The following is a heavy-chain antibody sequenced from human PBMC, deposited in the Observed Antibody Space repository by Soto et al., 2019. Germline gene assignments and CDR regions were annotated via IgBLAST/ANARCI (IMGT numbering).Heavy chain of an antibody. CDR3: ARKATVTTCFDY. CDR1: GGSISSSSYY. V-gene: IGHV4-39*07. D-gene: IGHD4-17*01. J-gene: IGHJ4*02. Sequence: SETLSLTCTVSGGSISSSSYYWGWIRQPPGKGLEWIGGIYYSGSTYYNPSLKSRVTISVDTSKNQFSLKLSSVTAADTAVHYCARKATVTTCFDYWGQGTLVTVSS. CDR2: IYYSGST.